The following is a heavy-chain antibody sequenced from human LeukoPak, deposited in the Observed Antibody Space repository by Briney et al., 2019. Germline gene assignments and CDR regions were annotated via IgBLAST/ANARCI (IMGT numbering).Heavy chain of an antibody. CDR1: GGSISSYY. CDR2: IYYSGST. CDR3: ARGLQVVVVPAAMSLSWYYYYGMDV. D-gene: IGHD2-2*01. V-gene: IGHV4-59*01. J-gene: IGHJ6*02. Sequence: ASETLSLTCTVSGGSISSYYWSWIRQPPGKGLEWIGYIYYSGSTNYNPSLKSRVTISVDTSKNQFSLKLSSVTAADTAVYYCARGLQVVVVPAAMSLSWYYYYGMDVWGQGTTVTVSS.